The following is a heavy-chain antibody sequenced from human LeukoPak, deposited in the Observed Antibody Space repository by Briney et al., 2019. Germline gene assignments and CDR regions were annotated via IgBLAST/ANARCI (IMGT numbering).Heavy chain of an antibody. CDR2: ISYDGSNK. CDR3: AREGLAARVGGFDP. V-gene: IGHV3-30-3*01. Sequence: GGSLRLSCAASGFTFSSYAMHWVRQAPGKGLEWVAVISYDGSNKYYADSVKGRFTISRDNSKNTLYLQMNSLRAEDTAVYYCAREGLAARVGGFDPWGQGTLVTVSS. D-gene: IGHD6-6*01. CDR1: GFTFSSYA. J-gene: IGHJ5*02.